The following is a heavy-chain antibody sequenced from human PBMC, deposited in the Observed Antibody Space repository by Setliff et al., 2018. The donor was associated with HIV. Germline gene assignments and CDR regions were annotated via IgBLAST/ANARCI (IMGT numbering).Heavy chain of an antibody. J-gene: IGHJ4*02. V-gene: IGHV4-4*09. D-gene: IGHD6-13*01. Sequence: NPSETLSLTCTVSGGSMSPYYWSWIRQPPGKGLEWIGYIFSSGSTNYNPSLKSRVTTSVDTSKNQFSLRLSSVTAADTAMYYCARHVGISIGGTRGDFDCWGQGTLVTVSS. CDR3: ARHVGISIGGTRGDFDC. CDR1: GGSMSPYY. CDR2: IFSSGST.